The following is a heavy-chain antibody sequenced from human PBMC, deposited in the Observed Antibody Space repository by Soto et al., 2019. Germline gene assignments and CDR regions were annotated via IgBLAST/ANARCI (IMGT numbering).Heavy chain of an antibody. V-gene: IGHV1-69*06. D-gene: IGHD3-10*02. CDR3: ARVGSRDAYHYVVDQ. Sequence: QVQVVQSGAEVKKPGSSVKISCKASGRIFSSFPTSWVRQVPGQGLEWMGGVISASGSVTNAPKFQGRVTMTAVNYAGIGYMELTSLTSEDTALYYCARVGSRDAYHYVVDQWGPGTMVTVSS. CDR2: VISASGSV. CDR1: GRIFSSFP. J-gene: IGHJ1*01.